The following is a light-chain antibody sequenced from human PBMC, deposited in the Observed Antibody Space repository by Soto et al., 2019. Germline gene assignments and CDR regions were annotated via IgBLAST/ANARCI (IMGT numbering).Light chain of an antibody. V-gene: IGKV1-5*01. CDR1: QSISSW. CDR2: DAS. Sequence: DIQMTQSPSTLSASVGDRVTITCRASQSISSWLAWYQQKPGQAHKLLIYDASSLESGVPSRFSGSGSGTEFNLTISSLQPDECATYYCQQYNSYSPWTCGQGTKVEIK. J-gene: IGKJ1*01. CDR3: QQYNSYSPWT.